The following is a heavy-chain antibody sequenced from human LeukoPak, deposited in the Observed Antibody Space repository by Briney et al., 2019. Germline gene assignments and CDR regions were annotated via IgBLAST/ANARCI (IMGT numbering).Heavy chain of an antibody. D-gene: IGHD1-26*01. CDR3: AKDKGWGYSAYDCYGMDV. V-gene: IGHV3-23*01. CDR2: ISGSGSST. CDR1: GFTFSSYA. Sequence: PGGSLRLSCAASGFTFSSYAMSWVRQAPGKGLEWVSAISGSGSSTYYADSVKGRFTISRDNFKNTLYLQMNSLRAEDTAVYYCAKDKGWGYSAYDCYGMDVWGQGTTVTVSS. J-gene: IGHJ6*02.